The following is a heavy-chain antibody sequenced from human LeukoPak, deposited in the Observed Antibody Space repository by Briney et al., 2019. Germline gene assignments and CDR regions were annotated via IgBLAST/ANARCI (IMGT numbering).Heavy chain of an antibody. D-gene: IGHD6-25*01. Sequence: PGGSVRLSCAASGFTFSNYAMSWVRQAPGKGLEYVSSITVSGSTYYADSVKGRFTISRDNSKNTLSLQMTSLRAEDTAIYYCAKIAAGGPAYYFDYWGQGTLVTVSS. V-gene: IGHV3-23*01. CDR1: GFTFSNYA. CDR3: AKIAAGGPAYYFDY. J-gene: IGHJ4*02. CDR2: ITVSGST.